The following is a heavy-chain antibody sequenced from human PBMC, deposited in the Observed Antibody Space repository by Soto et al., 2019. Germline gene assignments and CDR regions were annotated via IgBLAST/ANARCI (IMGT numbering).Heavy chain of an antibody. V-gene: IGHV3-23*01. Sequence: GGSLRLSCAASGFTFSSYAMTWVRQAPGKGLEWVSAISGSGGSTYYADSVKGRFTISRDNSKNTLYVQMNSLRAEDTAVYYCAKDYYGSGSFSVRGHLEWGQGTLVTVSS. D-gene: IGHD3-10*01. CDR1: GFTFSSYA. CDR3: AKDYYGSGSFSVRGHLE. CDR2: ISGSGGST. J-gene: IGHJ4*02.